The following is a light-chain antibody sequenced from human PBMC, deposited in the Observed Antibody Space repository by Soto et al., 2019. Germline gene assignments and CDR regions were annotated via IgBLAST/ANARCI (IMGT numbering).Light chain of an antibody. Sequence: IVLTQSPGTVSLSPGERATLSCRARQGGSSSYLAWYQQRPGQAPRLLIFGASTRATGIPDRFSGSGSGTDFTLTISRLEPEDSAVYFCQHYGSSQWTFGQWTFGQGTKVDIK. V-gene: IGKV3-20*01. CDR2: GAS. CDR3: QHYGSSQWTFGQWT. CDR1: QGGSSSY. J-gene: IGKJ1*01.